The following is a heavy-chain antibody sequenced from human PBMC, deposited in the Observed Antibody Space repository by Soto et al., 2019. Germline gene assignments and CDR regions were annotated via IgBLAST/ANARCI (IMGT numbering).Heavy chain of an antibody. J-gene: IGHJ4*03. V-gene: IGHV2-5*02. D-gene: IGHD6-19*01. CDR2: IYWDDDK. CDR3: ARRRGGFGGCWTTPYFDY. CDR1: GFSLNTGGVG. Sequence: QITLKESGPTVVKPTQTLTLTCSLSGFSLNTGGVGVGWIRQTPGKALEWLAVIYWDDDKSWNPSLRDRLTINRDASDDKVVLTVTNMDPVDTGTYYCARRRGGFGGCWTTPYFDYWGHGTLVTVSS.